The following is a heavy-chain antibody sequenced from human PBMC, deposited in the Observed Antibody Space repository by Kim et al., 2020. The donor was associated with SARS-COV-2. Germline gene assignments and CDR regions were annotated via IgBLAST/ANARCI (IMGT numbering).Heavy chain of an antibody. CDR1: GGSFSGYY. D-gene: IGHD3-3*01. J-gene: IGHJ4*02. CDR2: INHSGST. V-gene: IGHV4-34*01. Sequence: SETLSLTCAVYGGSFSGYYWSWIRQPPGKGLEWIGEINHSGSTNYNPSLKSRVTISVDTSKNQFSLKLSSVTAADTAVYYCARSTRAELRFLEWLFPWDYWGQGTLVTVSS. CDR3: ARSTRAELRFLEWLFPWDY.